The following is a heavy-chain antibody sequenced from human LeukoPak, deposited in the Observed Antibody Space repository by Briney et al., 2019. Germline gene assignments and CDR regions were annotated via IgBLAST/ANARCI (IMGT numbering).Heavy chain of an antibody. Sequence: PSQTLSLTCTVSGGSISSGGYYWSWIRQHPGKGLEWIGYIYYSGSTYYNPSLKSRVTISVDTSKNQFSLKLSFVTAADTAVYYCARRPRSYSSSWIDYWGQGTLVTVSS. V-gene: IGHV4-31*03. CDR3: ARRPRSYSSSWIDY. CDR1: GGSISSGGYY. CDR2: IYYSGST. J-gene: IGHJ4*02. D-gene: IGHD6-13*01.